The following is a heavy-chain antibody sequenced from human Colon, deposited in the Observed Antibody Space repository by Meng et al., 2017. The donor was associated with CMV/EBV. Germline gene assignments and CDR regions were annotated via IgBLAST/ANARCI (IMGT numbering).Heavy chain of an antibody. CDR2: INSNSDGGTT. D-gene: IGHD6-13*01. Sequence: GNLVESGGGVVQPGGSLLPSCVSSGFRVAEGCMSWGRQAPGKGLEWVGRINSNSDGGTTDYAAPVKGRFTISRDDSKNPLYLQMNSLITEDTAVYFCATGAAAADHWGQGTLVTVSS. J-gene: IGHJ4*02. V-gene: IGHV3-15*01. CDR1: GFRVAEGC. CDR3: ATGAAAADH.